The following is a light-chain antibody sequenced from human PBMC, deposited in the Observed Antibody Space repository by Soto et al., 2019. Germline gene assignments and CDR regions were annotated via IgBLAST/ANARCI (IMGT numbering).Light chain of an antibody. CDR1: QSVLYSSNNKNY. CDR2: WAS. J-gene: IGKJ4*01. V-gene: IGKV4-1*01. Sequence: DIVMTQSPDSLAVSLGERATINCKSTQSVLYSSNNKNYLAWYQQKPGQPPKLLISWASTRESGVPDRLSGSGSGTDFTLTISSLQAEDVAVYYCQQYHSTPLTFGGGTKVEIK. CDR3: QQYHSTPLT.